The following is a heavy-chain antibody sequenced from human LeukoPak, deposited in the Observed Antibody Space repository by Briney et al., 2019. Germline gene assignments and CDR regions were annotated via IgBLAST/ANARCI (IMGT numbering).Heavy chain of an antibody. D-gene: IGHD2-15*01. CDR2: IYTSGST. J-gene: IGHJ4*02. V-gene: IGHV4-4*08. CDR3: ARGSRWWTV. CDR1: GGSISSYY. Sequence: ASETLSLTCTVSGGSISSYYWSWIRQPPGKGLEWIGYIYTSGSTNYNPSLKSRVTMSVDTSKNQFPLKLSSVTAADTAVYYCARGSRWWTVWGQGTLVTVSS.